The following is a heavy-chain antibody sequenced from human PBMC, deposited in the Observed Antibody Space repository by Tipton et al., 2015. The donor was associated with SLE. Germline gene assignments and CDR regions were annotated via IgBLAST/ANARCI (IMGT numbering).Heavy chain of an antibody. Sequence: TLSLTCAVSDYSISTSNWWGWIRQPPGMPLEWIGYIHYSGGTYYNPSLKSRVTMSVDTSKNQFSLRLSPVTAVDTAVYYCARRAGDSYNSPFDYWGQGNLVTVSS. J-gene: IGHJ4*02. V-gene: IGHV4-28*01. D-gene: IGHD5-24*01. CDR2: IHYSGGT. CDR1: DYSISTSNW. CDR3: ARRAGDSYNSPFDY.